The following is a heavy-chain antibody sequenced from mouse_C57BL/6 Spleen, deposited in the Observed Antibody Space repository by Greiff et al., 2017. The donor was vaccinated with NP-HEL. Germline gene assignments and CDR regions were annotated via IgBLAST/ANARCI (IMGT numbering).Heavy chain of an antibody. CDR3: ARGWGLLYAMDY. J-gene: IGHJ4*01. CDR1: GYTFTSYW. D-gene: IGHD1-1*01. Sequence: QVHVKQPGTELVKPGASVKLSCKASGYTFTSYWMHWVKQRPGQGLEWIGNINPSNGGTNYNEKFKSKATLTVDKSSSTSYMQLSSLTSEDSAVYYCARGWGLLYAMDYWGQGTSVTVSS. V-gene: IGHV1-53*01. CDR2: INPSNGGT.